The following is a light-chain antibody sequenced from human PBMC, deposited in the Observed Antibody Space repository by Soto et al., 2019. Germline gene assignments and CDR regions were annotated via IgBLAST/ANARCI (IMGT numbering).Light chain of an antibody. V-gene: IGKV1-39*01. CDR3: QQSCSTPYT. J-gene: IGKJ2*01. Sequence: DIQMTQSPSSLSASVGDRVTITCRASQSISSYLNWYQQKPGKAPKLLIYAASSLQSGVPSRFSGSGSGTEFTLTISSLQPEDFATYYCQQSCSTPYTFGQGTKLEIK. CDR1: QSISSY. CDR2: AAS.